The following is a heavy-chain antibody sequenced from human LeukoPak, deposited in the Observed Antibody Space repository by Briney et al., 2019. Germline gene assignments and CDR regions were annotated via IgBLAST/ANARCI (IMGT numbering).Heavy chain of an antibody. J-gene: IGHJ3*02. D-gene: IGHD5/OR15-5a*01. CDR1: GFTFTNYP. V-gene: IGHV3-48*01. CDR3: VRDHHRRLYDSQARDTFDI. CDR2: ISSSSSTI. Sequence: GGSLRLSCAASGFTFTNYPIHWVRQAPGKGLEWVSYISSSSSTIYYADSVKGRFTISRDNAKNSLYLQMNSLRAEDTAVYYCVRDHHRRLYDSQARDTFDIWGRGTMVTVSS.